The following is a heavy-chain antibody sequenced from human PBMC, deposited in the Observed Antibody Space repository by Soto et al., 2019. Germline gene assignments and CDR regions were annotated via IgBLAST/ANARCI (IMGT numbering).Heavy chain of an antibody. CDR1: GDSISNSYY. Sequence: SETLSLTCTVSGDSISNSYYWGWIRQPPGKGLEWLATIYYSGGTYYNPSLKSRVTISQDTSKNRFSLKLTFVTAADTAVYYCVRLRGYGDSNFDYWGQGARVTVSS. CDR3: VRLRGYGDSNFDY. V-gene: IGHV4-39*01. D-gene: IGHD4-17*01. J-gene: IGHJ4*02. CDR2: IYYSGGT.